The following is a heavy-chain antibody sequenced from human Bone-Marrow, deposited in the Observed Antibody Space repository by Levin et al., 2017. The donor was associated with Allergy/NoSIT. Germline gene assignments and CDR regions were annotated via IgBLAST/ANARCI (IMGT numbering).Heavy chain of an antibody. CDR1: GYNFATYG. D-gene: IGHD2-8*02. J-gene: IGHJ6*02. Sequence: GESLKISCKASGYNFATYGISWVRQAPGQGLEWMGWISAYDSKTYYVQKFQGRVTMTTDTSARTASMDLRSLRSDDTAGYYCSRGWWQGGDHYYFGMDVWGQGTTVTVSS. CDR3: SRGWWQGGDHYYFGMDV. CDR2: ISAYDSKT. V-gene: IGHV1-18*01.